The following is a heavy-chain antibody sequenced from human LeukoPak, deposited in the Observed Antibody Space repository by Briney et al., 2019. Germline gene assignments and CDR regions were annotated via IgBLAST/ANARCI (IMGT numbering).Heavy chain of an antibody. J-gene: IGHJ4*02. CDR1: GFTFSSYA. CDR3: ARAKPGCSSTSCPSGY. CDR2: ISYDGSNK. V-gene: IGHV3-30-3*01. D-gene: IGHD2-2*01. Sequence: PGRSLRLSCAASGFTFSSYAMHWVRQAPGKGLEWVAVISYDGSNKYYADSVKGRFTISRDNAKNSLYLQMNSLRAEDTAVYYCARAKPGCSSTSCPSGYWGQGTLVTVSS.